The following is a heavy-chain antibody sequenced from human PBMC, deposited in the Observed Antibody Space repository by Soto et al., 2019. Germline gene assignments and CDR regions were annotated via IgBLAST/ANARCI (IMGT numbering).Heavy chain of an antibody. CDR3: ARDLTIYDILTGYPLGYYYGMDV. CDR1: GFTFSSYG. J-gene: IGHJ6*02. V-gene: IGHV3-33*01. Sequence: QVQLVESGGGVVQPGRSLRLSCAASGFTFSSYGMHWVRQAPGKGLEWVAVIWYDGSNKYYADSVKGRFTISRDNSKNTLYLQMNSLRAEATAVYYCARDLTIYDILTGYPLGYYYGMDVWGQGTTVTVSS. D-gene: IGHD3-9*01. CDR2: IWYDGSNK.